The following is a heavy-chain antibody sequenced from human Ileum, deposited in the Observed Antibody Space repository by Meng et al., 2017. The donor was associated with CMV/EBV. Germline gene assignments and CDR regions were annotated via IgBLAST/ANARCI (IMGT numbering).Heavy chain of an antibody. V-gene: IGHV1-18*01. J-gene: IGHJ4*02. CDR1: GYSFTSYG. Sequence: ASVKVSCKASGYSFTSYGISWVRLFPGQGLEWMAWISGYNGKTNIARTLQDRVIVTADTTTTTAYMELRSLRSDDTAVYYCARDGPDYGEYINFDYWGQGTQVTVSS. CDR3: ARDGPDYGEYINFDY. D-gene: IGHD4-17*01. CDR2: ISGYNGKT.